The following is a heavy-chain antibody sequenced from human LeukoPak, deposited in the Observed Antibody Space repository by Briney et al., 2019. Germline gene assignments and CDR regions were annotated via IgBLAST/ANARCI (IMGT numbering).Heavy chain of an antibody. Sequence: PSQILSLTCTVSGGSISSGGYYWSWIRQHPGKGLEWFGDIYYSGSAYYNPSLKSRVTISVDTSKNQFSLKLSSVTAADTAVYYCARVGCSGGTCYSVGDYWGQGTLVTVSS. CDR2: IYYSGSA. CDR3: ARVGCSGGTCYSVGDY. V-gene: IGHV4-31*03. D-gene: IGHD2-15*01. J-gene: IGHJ4*02. CDR1: GGSISSGGYY.